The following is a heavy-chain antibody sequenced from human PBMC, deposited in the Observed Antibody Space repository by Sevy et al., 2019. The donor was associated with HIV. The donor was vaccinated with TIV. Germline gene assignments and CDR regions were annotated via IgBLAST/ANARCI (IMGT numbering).Heavy chain of an antibody. Sequence: GESLKISCKGSGYSFTSYWIGWVRQMPGKGLEWRGIIYPGDSDTRYSRSFQGQVTIYAEKSTSTAYLQWSSLKASETAMYYCARLRIAARPVRYYFDYWGQGTLVTVSS. J-gene: IGHJ4*02. CDR3: ARLRIAARPVRYYFDY. D-gene: IGHD6-6*01. V-gene: IGHV5-51*01. CDR1: GYSFTSYW. CDR2: IYPGDSDT.